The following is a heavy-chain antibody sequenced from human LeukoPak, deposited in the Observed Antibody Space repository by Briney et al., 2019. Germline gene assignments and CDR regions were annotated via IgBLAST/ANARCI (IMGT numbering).Heavy chain of an antibody. CDR1: GGSISSSSYY. D-gene: IGHD4-23*01. J-gene: IGHJ3*01. CDR3: ARRSGGAFDL. CDR2: IYYSGST. Sequence: PSETLSLTCTVSGGSISSSSYYWGWIRQPPGKGLEWIGSIYYSGSTYYNPSLKSRVTISLDTSKSQFSLNLSSVTAADTAVYYCARRSGGAFDLWGQGTMVAVSS. V-gene: IGHV4-39*01.